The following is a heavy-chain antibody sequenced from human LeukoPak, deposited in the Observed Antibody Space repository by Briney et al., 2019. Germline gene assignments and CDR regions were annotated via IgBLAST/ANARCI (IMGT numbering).Heavy chain of an antibody. CDR1: GGSISTYY. V-gene: IGHV4-59*01. CDR3: ARGGYYGSGNDFRFDP. D-gene: IGHD3-10*01. Sequence: ASETLSLTCTVSGGSISTYYWSWIRQPPGKGLEWIGYIYYSGSTNYNPSLKSRVTISVDTSKNQFSLKLSSVTAADTAVYYCARGGYYGSGNDFRFDPWGQGTLVTVSS. CDR2: IYYSGST. J-gene: IGHJ5*02.